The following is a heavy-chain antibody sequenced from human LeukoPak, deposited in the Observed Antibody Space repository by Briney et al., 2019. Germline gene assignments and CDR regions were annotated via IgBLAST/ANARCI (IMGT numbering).Heavy chain of an antibody. V-gene: IGHV3-30-3*01. CDR3: ARDFTFGGVIAALDY. J-gene: IGHJ4*02. CDR1: GFTFSSYA. Sequence: PGGSLRLSCAASGFTFSSYAMHWVRQAPGKGLEWVAVISYDGSNKYYADSVKGRFTISRGNSKNTLYLQMNSLRAEDTAVYYCARDFTFGGVIAALDYWGQGTLVTVSS. D-gene: IGHD3-16*02. CDR2: ISYDGSNK.